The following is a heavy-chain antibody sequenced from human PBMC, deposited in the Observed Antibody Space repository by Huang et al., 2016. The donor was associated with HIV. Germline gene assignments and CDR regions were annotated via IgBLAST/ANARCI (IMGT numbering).Heavy chain of an antibody. Sequence: EVQLVESGGGLVQPGGSLRLSCAASGFTFSSYWMHWVRQAPGKGLVWVSRINGDGSSTNYADSVKGRFTISGDNAKNTLYVQVNSLRAEDTAVYYCARGTRLTGLWYFDLWGRGTLVIVSS. J-gene: IGHJ2*01. CDR2: INGDGSST. CDR1: GFTFSSYW. CDR3: ARGTRLTGLWYFDL. D-gene: IGHD7-27*01. V-gene: IGHV3-74*01.